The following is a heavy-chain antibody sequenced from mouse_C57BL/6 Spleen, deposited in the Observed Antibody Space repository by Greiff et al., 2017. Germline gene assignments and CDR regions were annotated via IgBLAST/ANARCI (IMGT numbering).Heavy chain of an antibody. V-gene: IGHV14-3*01. J-gene: IGHJ1*03. CDR1: GFNIKNTY. CDR2: IDPANGNT. Sequence: VQLQQSVAELVRPGASVKLSCTASGFNIKNTYMHWVKQRPEQGLEWIGRIDPANGNTKYAPKFQGKATITADTSSNTAYLQLSSLTSEDTAIYYCARSRVTTVDSYWYFDVWGTGTTVTVSS. D-gene: IGHD1-1*01. CDR3: ARSRVTTVDSYWYFDV.